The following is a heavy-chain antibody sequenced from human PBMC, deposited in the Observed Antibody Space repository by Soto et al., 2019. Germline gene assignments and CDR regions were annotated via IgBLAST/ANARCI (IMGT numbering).Heavy chain of an antibody. CDR1: GFTFSSYA. D-gene: IGHD5-18*01. CDR3: ARGRYSYPIGSFDY. Sequence: PGGSLRLSCAASGFTFSSYAMHWVRQAPGKGLEWVAVISYDGSNKYYADSVKGRFTISRDNSKNTLYLQMNSLRAEDTAVYYCARGRYSYPIGSFDYWGQGTLVTVSS. J-gene: IGHJ4*02. CDR2: ISYDGSNK. V-gene: IGHV3-30-3*01.